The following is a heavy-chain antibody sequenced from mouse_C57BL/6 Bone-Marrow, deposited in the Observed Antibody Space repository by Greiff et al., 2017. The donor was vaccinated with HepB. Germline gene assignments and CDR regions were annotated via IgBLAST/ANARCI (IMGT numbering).Heavy chain of an antibody. D-gene: IGHD2-4*01. J-gene: IGHJ4*01. V-gene: IGHV7-1*01. CDR1: GFTFSDFY. CDR3: ARDSIYYDYDCAMDY. Sequence: EVKLVESGGGLVQSGRSLRLSCATSGFTFSDFYMEWVRQAPGKGLEWIAASRNKANDYTTEYSASVKGRFIVSRDTSQSILYLQMNALRAEDTAIYYCARDSIYYDYDCAMDYWGQGTSVTVSS. CDR2: SRNKANDYTT.